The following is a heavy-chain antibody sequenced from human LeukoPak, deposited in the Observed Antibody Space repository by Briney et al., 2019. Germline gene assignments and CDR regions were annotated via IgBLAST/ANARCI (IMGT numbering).Heavy chain of an antibody. V-gene: IGHV3-48*02. J-gene: IGHJ4*02. CDR1: GFTFCSYS. CDR3: ARAGLRHNYFDY. D-gene: IGHD3-16*01. Sequence: PGGSLRLSCVASGFTFCSYSMNWVRQAPGKGLEWVSYISSGSSIMYYADSVKGRFSISRDNAKNSLFLRMDSLRDDDTAVYYCARAGLRHNYFDYWGQGTLVAVSS. CDR2: ISSGSSIM.